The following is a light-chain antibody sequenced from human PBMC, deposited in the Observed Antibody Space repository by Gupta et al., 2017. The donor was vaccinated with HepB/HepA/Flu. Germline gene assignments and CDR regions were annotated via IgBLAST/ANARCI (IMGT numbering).Light chain of an antibody. CDR2: LYSDGSH. J-gene: IGLJ2*01. V-gene: IGLV4-69*01. Sequence: QLVLTQSPAASASLGASVTLTCAQSSWHDSYAIAWHQQQPGKGPRCLMVLYSDGSHLRGVPIPDRFSGSISGAALYITITRLQAEDDCYYYSQNWATGFRIFGGGTKLTVL. CDR3: QNWATGFRI. CDR1: SWHDSYA.